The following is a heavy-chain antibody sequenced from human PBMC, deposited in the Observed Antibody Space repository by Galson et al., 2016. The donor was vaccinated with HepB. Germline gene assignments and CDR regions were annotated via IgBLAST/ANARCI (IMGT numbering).Heavy chain of an antibody. V-gene: IGHV1-24*01. CDR1: GCTLTELS. J-gene: IGHJ3*02. CDR3: ATDMRSGIVATISYAFDI. D-gene: IGHD5-12*01. Sequence: SVKVSCKVSGCTLTELSMHWVRQAPGKGLEWIGGFDPEDGETIYAQKFQGRVTMTEDTSTDTAYMELSSLRSEDTAVYYCATDMRSGIVATISYAFDIWGQGTMVTVSS. CDR2: FDPEDGET.